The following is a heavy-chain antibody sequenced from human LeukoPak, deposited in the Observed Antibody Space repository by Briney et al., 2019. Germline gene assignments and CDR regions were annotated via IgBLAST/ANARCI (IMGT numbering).Heavy chain of an antibody. CDR3: AKDLSARGVIVDVFDI. CDR2: ISGSGDST. Sequence: PGGSLRLSCAASGFTFSNFAMSWVRQVPGKGLEWVSSISGSGDSTNYADSVKGRFTISRDNSKNTLYLQMNSLRAEDTAVYYCAKDLSARGVIVDVFDIWGQGTMVTVSS. CDR1: GFTFSNFA. V-gene: IGHV3-23*01. J-gene: IGHJ3*02. D-gene: IGHD3-10*01.